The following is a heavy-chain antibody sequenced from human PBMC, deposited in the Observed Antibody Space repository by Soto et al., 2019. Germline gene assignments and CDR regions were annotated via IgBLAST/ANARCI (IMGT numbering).Heavy chain of an antibody. CDR1: ELTFTNAG. J-gene: IGHJ6*02. Sequence: EVQLVESGGGLVKPGGSLRLSCAASELTFTNAGISWVRQPPGKGLEWVGRIKSEIDGGTTDYAATVKGRFTISRDDSKNTFYLEMNSLTTADTALYYCTTDPGTTVTNPSFAITVWGQGTTVTVSS. CDR2: IKSEIDGGTT. CDR3: TTDPGTTVTNPSFAITV. D-gene: IGHD4-17*01. V-gene: IGHV3-15*01.